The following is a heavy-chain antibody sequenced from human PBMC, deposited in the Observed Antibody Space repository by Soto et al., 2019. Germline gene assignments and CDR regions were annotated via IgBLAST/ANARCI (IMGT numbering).Heavy chain of an antibody. D-gene: IGHD1-26*01. Sequence: QVQLVQSGAEVKKPGSSVKVSCKASGGTFSSYAISWVRQAPGQGLEWMGGIIPIFGTANYAQKFQGRVTITADESTSTADMELSSLRSEDTAVYYCARARADTLSGRELPAFDIWGQGTMVTVSS. J-gene: IGHJ3*02. CDR2: IIPIFGTA. V-gene: IGHV1-69*01. CDR1: GGTFSSYA. CDR3: ARARADTLSGRELPAFDI.